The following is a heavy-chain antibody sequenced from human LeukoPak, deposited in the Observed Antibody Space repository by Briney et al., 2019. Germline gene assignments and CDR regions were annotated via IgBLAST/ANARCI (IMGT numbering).Heavy chain of an antibody. V-gene: IGHV4-4*07. CDR1: GASVSSYF. Sequence: SETLSLTCTVSGASVSSYFWIWIRQSAGRGLEWIGRIDASGSTNFNPSLESRVTMSVDSSKNQFSLKLSSVTAADTAVYYCAREMITFGGVIVVPDAFDIWGQGTMVTVSS. CDR3: AREMITFGGVIVVPDAFDI. CDR2: IDASGST. D-gene: IGHD3-16*02. J-gene: IGHJ3*02.